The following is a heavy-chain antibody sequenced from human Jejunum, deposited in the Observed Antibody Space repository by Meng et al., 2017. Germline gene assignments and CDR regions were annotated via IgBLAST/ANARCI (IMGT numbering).Heavy chain of an antibody. J-gene: IGHJ4*02. Sequence: QITCKESAPTPVKPTQTLTLTCTFSGFSLSTSGVGVGWIRQPPGKALEWLALIYWNDDKRYSPSLKSRLTITKDTSKNQVFLTMTNMDPVDTATYYCAKDWSDTTFNFWGQGTLVTVSS. CDR3: AKDWSDTTFNF. CDR1: GFSLSTSGVG. V-gene: IGHV2-5*01. D-gene: IGHD3/OR15-3a*01. CDR2: IYWNDDK.